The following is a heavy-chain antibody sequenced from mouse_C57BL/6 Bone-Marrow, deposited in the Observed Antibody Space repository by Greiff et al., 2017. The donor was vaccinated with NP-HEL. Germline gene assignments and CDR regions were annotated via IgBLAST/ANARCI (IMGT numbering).Heavy chain of an antibody. D-gene: IGHD1-1*01. CDR3: ARCDYYGSSHWYCDV. CDR2: IHPNSGST. V-gene: IGHV1-64*01. J-gene: IGHJ1*03. CDR1: GYTFTSYW. Sequence: QVQLQQPGAELVKPGASVKLSCKASGYTFTSYWMHWVKQRPGQGLEWIGMIHPNSGSTNYNEKFKSKATLTVDKSSSTAYMQLSSLTSEDSAVYYCARCDYYGSSHWYCDVWGTGTTVTVSS.